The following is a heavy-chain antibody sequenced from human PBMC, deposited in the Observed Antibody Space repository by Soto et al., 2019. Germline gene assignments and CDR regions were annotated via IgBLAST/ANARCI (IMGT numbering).Heavy chain of an antibody. CDR3: VRQRGPFDAFDF. CDR1: GFMFTKYG. J-gene: IGHJ3*01. Sequence: QPGGSLRLSCAASGFMFTKYGMHWVRQAPGKGLEWVAVVWANGINNYYADFVEGRFTISRDNSKSSLFLQMNSLRVEDTAVYYCVRQRGPFDAFDFWRQGTMVTVSS. V-gene: IGHV3-33*01. CDR2: VWANGINN.